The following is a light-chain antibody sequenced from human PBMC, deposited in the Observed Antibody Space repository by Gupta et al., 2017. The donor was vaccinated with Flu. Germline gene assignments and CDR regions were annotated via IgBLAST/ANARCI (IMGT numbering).Light chain of an antibody. CDR2: GAS. CDR1: QSLSNNY. Sequence: GTLSLSPGERATLSCRASQSLSNNYVAWYQQKPGQGPKLLIYGASSRATGIADRFGGSGSGTDFTLTISGLEAEDFAVYYCQQYDKSPITFGRGTKVEIK. J-gene: IGKJ4*01. CDR3: QQYDKSPIT. V-gene: IGKV3-20*01.